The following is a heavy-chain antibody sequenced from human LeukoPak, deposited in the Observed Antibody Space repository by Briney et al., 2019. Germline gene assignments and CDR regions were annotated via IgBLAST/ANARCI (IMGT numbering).Heavy chain of an antibody. CDR1: GFTFSSCA. CDR3: RGDYVGY. V-gene: IGHV3-30*04. J-gene: IGHJ4*02. Sequence: GGSLRLSCAASGFTFSSCAMHWVRQAPGKGLEWVAVISYDGSNKYYADSVKGRFTISRDNSKNTLYLQMNSLRAEDTAVYYCRGDYVGYWGQGTLVTVSS. CDR2: ISYDGSNK.